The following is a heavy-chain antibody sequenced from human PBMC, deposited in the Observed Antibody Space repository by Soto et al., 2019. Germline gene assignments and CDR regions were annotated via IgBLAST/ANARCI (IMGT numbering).Heavy chain of an antibody. Sequence: HVQLVQSGAEVRKPGASVKVSCKASDKTFYGINWVRQAPGQGLEWMGWISVYNGKTKYAQKLQGRVTMTIDTSTSTAYKELMRVRFDDAAVYYCARYLNGYDFGYWGQGSLVAVS. CDR1: DKTFYG. CDR3: ARYLNGYDFGY. CDR2: ISVYNGKT. D-gene: IGHD5-12*01. V-gene: IGHV1-18*01. J-gene: IGHJ4*02.